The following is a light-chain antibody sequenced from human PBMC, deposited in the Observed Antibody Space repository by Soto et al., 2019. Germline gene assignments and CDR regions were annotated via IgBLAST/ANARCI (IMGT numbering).Light chain of an antibody. CDR3: SSYATTSTVV. CDR2: DGT. J-gene: IGLJ2*01. V-gene: IGLV2-14*03. CDR1: TSDVGASAY. Sequence: QSVLTQPASVSGSPGQSITISCTGTTSDVGASAYVCWYQQHPGQAPKLIIYDGTKRPSGVSARFSGSKSGNTASLTISGLQAEDEADYYCSSYATTSTVVFGGGTQLTVL.